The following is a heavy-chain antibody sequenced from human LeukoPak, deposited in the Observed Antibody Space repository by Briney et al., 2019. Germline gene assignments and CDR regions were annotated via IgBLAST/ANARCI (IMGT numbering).Heavy chain of an antibody. CDR3: AKDSSGWYRHFDY. V-gene: IGHV3-23*01. J-gene: IGHJ4*02. Sequence: PGRSLRLSCAASGFTFSSYAMSWVRQAPGKGLEWVSAISGSGGSTYYADSVKGRFTISRDNSKNTLYLQMNSLRAEDTAVYYCAKDSSGWYRHFDYWGQGTLVTVSS. CDR1: GFTFSSYA. CDR2: ISGSGGST. D-gene: IGHD6-19*01.